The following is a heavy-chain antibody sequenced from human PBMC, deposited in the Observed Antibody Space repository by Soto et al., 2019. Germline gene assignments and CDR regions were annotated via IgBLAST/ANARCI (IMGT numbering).Heavy chain of an antibody. J-gene: IGHJ6*03. CDR1: GFTFSSYS. CDR2: ISSSSSTI. V-gene: IGHV3-48*01. CDR3: ARAEFMDV. Sequence: GGSLRLSCAASGFTFSSYSMNLVRQAPGKGLEWVSYISSSSSTIYYADSVKGRFTISRDNAKNSLYLQMNSLRAEDTAVYYCARAEFMDVWGKGTTVTVSS.